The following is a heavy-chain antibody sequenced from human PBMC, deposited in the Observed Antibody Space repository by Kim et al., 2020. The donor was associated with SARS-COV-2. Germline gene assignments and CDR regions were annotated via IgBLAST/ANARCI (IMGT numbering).Heavy chain of an antibody. J-gene: IGHJ4*02. Sequence: SQEFQGRVTITRDTSASTAYMELSSLRSEDTAVYYCARDGSSWYRGGFDYWGQGTLVTVSS. V-gene: IGHV1-3*01. CDR3: ARDGSSWYRGGFDY. D-gene: IGHD6-13*01.